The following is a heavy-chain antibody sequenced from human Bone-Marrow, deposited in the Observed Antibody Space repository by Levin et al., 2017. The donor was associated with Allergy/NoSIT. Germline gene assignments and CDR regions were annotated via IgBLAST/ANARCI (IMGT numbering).Heavy chain of an antibody. CDR3: ARQDGDDGTTAFDV. Sequence: ASVKVSCKASGYGFSNYPLNWVRQAPGQGPEWMGWINTKSGDPNYAQGFTGRYVFSMDKSVRTAYMEITSLKAEDTAVYYCARQDGDDGTTAFDVWGQGTKVTVSS. CDR2: INTKSGDP. J-gene: IGHJ3*01. CDR1: GYGFSNYP. V-gene: IGHV7-4-1*02. D-gene: IGHD1/OR15-1a*01.